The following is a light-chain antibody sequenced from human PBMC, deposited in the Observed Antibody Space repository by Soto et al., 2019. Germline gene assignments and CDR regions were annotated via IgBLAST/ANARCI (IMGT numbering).Light chain of an antibody. V-gene: IGKV1-17*03. J-gene: IGKJ4*01. CDR1: QAISHY. CDR2: GAS. Sequence: DIQMTHSPCAMSASVGDRVTITCRASQAISHYLAWFHQRPGKVPKRLIYGASTLESGVPSRFSGSGSGTDFTLTISSLQPEDFGTYYCLQHSTYPLSFGGGTKVDIK. CDR3: LQHSTYPLS.